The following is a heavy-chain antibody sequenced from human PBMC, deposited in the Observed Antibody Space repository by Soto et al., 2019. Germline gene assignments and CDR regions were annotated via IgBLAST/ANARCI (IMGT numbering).Heavy chain of an antibody. D-gene: IGHD3-3*01. Sequence: QVQLVESGGGVVQPGRSLRLSCAASGFTFSSYAMHWVRQAPGKGLEWVAVISYDGNNKYYADSVKGRFTISRDNSKNTLYLQMNSLRPEDTAVYYCAKGPRITIFGVPDVWGQGTTVTVSS. V-gene: IGHV3-30-3*01. CDR1: GFTFSSYA. J-gene: IGHJ6*02. CDR3: AKGPRITIFGVPDV. CDR2: ISYDGNNK.